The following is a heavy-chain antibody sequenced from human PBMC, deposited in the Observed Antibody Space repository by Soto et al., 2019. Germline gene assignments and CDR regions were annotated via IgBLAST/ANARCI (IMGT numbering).Heavy chain of an antibody. CDR3: VKDTVVVINGGDFDY. J-gene: IGHJ4*02. CDR2: ISGDAGRT. V-gene: IGHV3-23*01. Sequence: EVQRLEAGGALVQPGGYLRLYCEDSGFTYVKYAMSWVRQAPGKGLEWVSGISGDAGRTFYADSVKGRFTISRDNSKNTVYLQMNSLRVEDTAVYYCVKDTVVVINGGDFDYWGQGTLVTVSS. D-gene: IGHD3-22*01. CDR1: GFTYVKYA.